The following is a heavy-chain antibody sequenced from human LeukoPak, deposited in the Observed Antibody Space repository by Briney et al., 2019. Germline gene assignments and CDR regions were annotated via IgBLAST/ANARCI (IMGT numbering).Heavy chain of an antibody. CDR1: GFTFSSYA. V-gene: IGHV3-23*01. Sequence: TGGSLRLSCAASGFTFSSYAMSWVRQAPGKGLEWVSAISGSGGSTYYADSVKGRFTISRDNSKNTLYLQMNSLRAEDTAVYYCAKSRSSGGSCFSTWGQGTLVTVSS. CDR3: AKSRSSGGSCFST. J-gene: IGHJ4*02. CDR2: ISGSGGST. D-gene: IGHD2-15*01.